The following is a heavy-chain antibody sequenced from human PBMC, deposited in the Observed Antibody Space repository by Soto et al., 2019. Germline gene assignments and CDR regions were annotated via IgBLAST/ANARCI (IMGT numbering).Heavy chain of an antibody. CDR2: IHAGNGNT. V-gene: IGHV1-3*01. D-gene: IGHD3-10*01. J-gene: IGHJ5*02. CDR3: AREDYGSGSLWFDP. CDR1: GYTFTSYA. Sequence: ASVKVSCKASGYTFTSYAMHWVRQAPGQRLEWMGWIHAGNGNTKYSQKYQGRVTVTRDTSARTAYMELSSLRSEDTAVYYWAREDYGSGSLWFDPWGQGTLVTVSS.